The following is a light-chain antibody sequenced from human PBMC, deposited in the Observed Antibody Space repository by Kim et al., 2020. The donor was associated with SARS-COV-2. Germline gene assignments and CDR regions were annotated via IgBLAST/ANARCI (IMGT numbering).Light chain of an antibody. CDR3: QKYYSTLPRT. CDR2: WAS. Sequence: DIVMTQSPDSLAVSLGERATINCKSSQSVLYSSNNKNYLAWYQQKQGQPPKLLIYWASTRESGVPDRFSGSGSGTDFTLTISGLQAEDVAVYYCQKYYSTLPRTFGQGTKVDIK. V-gene: IGKV4-1*01. CDR1: QSVLYSSNNKNY. J-gene: IGKJ1*01.